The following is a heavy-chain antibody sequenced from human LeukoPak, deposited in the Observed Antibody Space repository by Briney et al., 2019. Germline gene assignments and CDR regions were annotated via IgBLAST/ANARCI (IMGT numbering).Heavy chain of an antibody. V-gene: IGHV3-21*04. CDR2: ISSSSSYI. J-gene: IGHJ5*02. CDR1: GFTFSSYS. D-gene: IGHD3-10*01. Sequence: PGGSLRLSCAASGFTFSSYSMNWVRQAPGKGLEWVSSISSSSSYIYYADSVKGRFTISRDNAKNSLYLQMNSLRSDDTAVYYCARDGSGSYYWNWFDPWGQGTLVTVSS. CDR3: ARDGSGSYYWNWFDP.